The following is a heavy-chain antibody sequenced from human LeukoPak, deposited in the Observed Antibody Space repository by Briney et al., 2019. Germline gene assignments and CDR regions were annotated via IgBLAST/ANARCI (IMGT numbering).Heavy chain of an antibody. CDR3: ARDIGYYYGSGSYRWFDP. CDR1: GRSVSSGSYH. CDR2: IYYSGST. J-gene: IGHJ5*02. Sequence: PSETLSLICTVSGRSVSSGSYHWSWIRQPPGKRLEWIGYIYYSGSTNYNPSLKSRVNISVDTSKNQFSLKLSSVTAADTAVYYCARDIGYYYGSGSYRWFDPWGQGTLVTVSS. V-gene: IGHV4-61*01. D-gene: IGHD3-10*01.